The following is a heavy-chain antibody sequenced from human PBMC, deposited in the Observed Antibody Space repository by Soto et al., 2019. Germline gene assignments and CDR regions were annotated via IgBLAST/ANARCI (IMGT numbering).Heavy chain of an antibody. J-gene: IGHJ5*02. D-gene: IGHD3-10*01. V-gene: IGHV1-2*02. CDR1: GYTFTGYF. Sequence: ASVKVSCKASGYTFTGYFIHWVRQAPGQGLEWVGYINPNSGATKYAPRFQGRVTMTSDTSIRTAYMDLSNLRSGDTAVYYCARFGVTILAPLPWGPGTLVTVSS. CDR3: ARFGVTILAPLP. CDR2: INPNSGAT.